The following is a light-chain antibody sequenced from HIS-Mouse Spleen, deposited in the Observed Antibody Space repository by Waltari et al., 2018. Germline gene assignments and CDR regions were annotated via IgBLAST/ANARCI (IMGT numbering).Light chain of an antibody. CDR3: CSYAGSSTWV. J-gene: IGLJ3*02. CDR2: ERS. V-gene: IGLV2-23*01. CDR1: SSDVGSYNL. Sequence: QSALTQPASVSGSPGQSITISCTGTSSDVGSYNLVSWYQQHPGKAPQLMLYERSKRPSGFSTRFSGSKSGNTASLTISGLQAEDEADYYCCSYAGSSTWVFGGGTKLTVL.